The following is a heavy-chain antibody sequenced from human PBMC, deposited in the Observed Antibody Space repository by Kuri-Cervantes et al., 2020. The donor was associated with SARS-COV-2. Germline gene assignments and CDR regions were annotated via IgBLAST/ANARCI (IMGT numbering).Heavy chain of an antibody. D-gene: IGHD1-26*01. CDR2: IRSKAYGGTT. CDR3: ARATHGGSYSFLYY. V-gene: IGHV3-49*04. Sequence: GESLKISCTASGFTFGDYAMSWVRQAPGKGLEWVGFIRSKAYGGTTEYAASVKGRFTISRDDSKSIAYLQMNSLKTEDTAVYYCARATHGGSYSFLYYWGQGTLVTVSS. J-gene: IGHJ4*02. CDR1: GFTFGDYA.